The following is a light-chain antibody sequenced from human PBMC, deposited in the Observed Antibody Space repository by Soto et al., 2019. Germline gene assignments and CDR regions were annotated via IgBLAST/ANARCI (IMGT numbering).Light chain of an antibody. CDR1: QSVSSY. V-gene: IGKV3-11*01. J-gene: IGKJ4*01. CDR3: QQRSNWTLT. Sequence: EIVFTQSPATLSLSPGERATLSCRASQSVSSYLAWYQQKPGQAPRLLIYDASNRETGIPARFSGSGSGTEFTLTISSLEPEDFAVYYCQQRSNWTLTFGGGTKV. CDR2: DAS.